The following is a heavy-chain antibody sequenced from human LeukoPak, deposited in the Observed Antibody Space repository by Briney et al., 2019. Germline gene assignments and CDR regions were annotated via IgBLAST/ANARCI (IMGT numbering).Heavy chain of an antibody. CDR1: GFTFSSYS. J-gene: IGHJ4*02. Sequence: PGGSLGLSCAASGFTFSSYSMNWVRQAPGKGLEWVSSISSSSSYIYYADSVKGRFTISRDNAKNSLYLQMNSLRAGDTAVYYCARGSIVLIDPFDYWGQGTLVTVSS. CDR3: ARGSIVLIDPFDY. D-gene: IGHD2-8*01. CDR2: ISSSSSYI. V-gene: IGHV3-21*01.